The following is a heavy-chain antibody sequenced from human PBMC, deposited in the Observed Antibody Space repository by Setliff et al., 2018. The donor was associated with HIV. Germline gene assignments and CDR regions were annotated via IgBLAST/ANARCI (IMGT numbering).Heavy chain of an antibody. J-gene: IGHJ5*02. CDR1: GDSINTHY. D-gene: IGHD1-26*01. CDR2: ISHSGNT. Sequence: SETLSLSCTVSGDSINTHYWSWIRQPPGKGLEWIGCISHSGNTNFNPSLNSRVTISLDTSKNQFSLRLTSLTAADTAIYYCARSTVGAGASFPWGRGILVTVSS. CDR3: ARSTVGAGASFP. V-gene: IGHV4-59*11.